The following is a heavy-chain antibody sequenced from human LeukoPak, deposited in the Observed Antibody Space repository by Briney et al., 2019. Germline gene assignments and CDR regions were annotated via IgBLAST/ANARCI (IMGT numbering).Heavy chain of an antibody. CDR2: ISSSSSYI. CDR1: GFTFSSYS. D-gene: IGHD6-19*01. Sequence: PGGSLRLSCAASGFTFSSYSMNWVRQAPGKGLEWVSSISSSSSYIYYADSVKGRFTISRDNAKNSLYLQMSSLRAEDTAVYYCARKKPPTEIAVAGIDYWGQGTLVTVSS. CDR3: ARKKPPTEIAVAGIDY. V-gene: IGHV3-21*01. J-gene: IGHJ4*02.